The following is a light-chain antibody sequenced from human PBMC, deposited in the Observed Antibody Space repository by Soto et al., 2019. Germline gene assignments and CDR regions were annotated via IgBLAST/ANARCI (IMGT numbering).Light chain of an antibody. CDR2: DAS. V-gene: IGKV3-11*01. J-gene: IGKJ2*01. Sequence: EIVLTQSPATLSLSPGERATLSCRASQSISSYLAWYQQKPGQAPRLLIYDASNRSTGIPARFSGSGSGTDFTLTISILEPEDFAVYYCQLRSNWPPYTFGQGTKLEIK. CDR3: QLRSNWPPYT. CDR1: QSISSY.